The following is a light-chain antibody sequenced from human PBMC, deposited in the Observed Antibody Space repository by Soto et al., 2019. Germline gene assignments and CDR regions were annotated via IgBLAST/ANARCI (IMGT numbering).Light chain of an antibody. V-gene: IGLV2-14*01. Sequence: QSALTQPASVSGTPGQSITISCTGTISDIGGYNYVSWYQQFPGKAPKLIIVEVSERPSGVSDRFSGSKSGNTASLTISGLQAEVEADYYCSSYTNQNSYSLFGGGTKLT. CDR3: SSYTNQNSYSL. CDR1: ISDIGGYNY. J-gene: IGLJ2*01. CDR2: EVS.